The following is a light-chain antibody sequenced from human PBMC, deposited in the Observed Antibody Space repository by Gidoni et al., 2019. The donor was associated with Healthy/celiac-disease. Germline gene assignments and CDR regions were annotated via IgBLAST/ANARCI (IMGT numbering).Light chain of an antibody. J-gene: IGLJ2*01. CDR1: KLGDKY. V-gene: IGLV3-1*01. Sequence: SYELTQPPSVSVSPGQTASITCSGDKLGDKYVCWYQQKPGQSPVLVIYQDTKRPSGIPERFSGSNSGNTATLTISGTQAMDAAVYYCQSWDSSTAWEVFGGGTKLTVL. CDR3: QSWDSSTAWEV. CDR2: QDT.